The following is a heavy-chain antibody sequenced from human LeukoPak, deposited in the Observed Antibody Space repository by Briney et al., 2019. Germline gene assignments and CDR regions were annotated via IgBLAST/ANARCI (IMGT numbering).Heavy chain of an antibody. CDR2: IIPIFGTA. CDR3: ARDLVGAAAPSAFDI. V-gene: IGHV1-69*06. Sequence: ASVKVSCKASGYTFTSYYMHWVRQAPGQGLEWMGGIIPIFGTANYAQKFQGRVTITADKSTSTAYMELSSLRSEDTAVYYCARDLVGAAAPSAFDIWGQGTMVTVSS. CDR1: GYTFTSYY. J-gene: IGHJ3*02. D-gene: IGHD1-26*01.